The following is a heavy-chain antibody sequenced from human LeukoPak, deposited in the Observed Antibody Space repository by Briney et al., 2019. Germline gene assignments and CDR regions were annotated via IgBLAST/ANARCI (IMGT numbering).Heavy chain of an antibody. V-gene: IGHV1-46*01. Sequence: GASVKVSCKASGYAFTSYYMHWVRQAPGQGLEWMGIINPSGGSTSYAQKFQGRVTMTRDTSTSTVYMELSSLRSEDTAVYYCARQDRYYGSGSLAEMDVWGQGTTVTVSS. J-gene: IGHJ6*02. CDR3: ARQDRYYGSGSLAEMDV. D-gene: IGHD3-10*01. CDR1: GYAFTSYY. CDR2: INPSGGST.